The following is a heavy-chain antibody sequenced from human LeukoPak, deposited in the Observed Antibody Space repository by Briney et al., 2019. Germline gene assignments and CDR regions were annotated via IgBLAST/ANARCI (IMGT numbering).Heavy chain of an antibody. CDR3: ARDSSGSSYFDH. J-gene: IGHJ4*02. CDR1: GGSISSYY. CDR2: IYYSGST. Sequence: SETLSLSCTVSGGSISSYYWSWIRQPPGKGLEWIGYIYYSGSTNYNPSLKSRVTISVDTSKNQFSLKLSSVTAADTAVYYCARDSSGSSYFDHWGQGTLVTVSS. D-gene: IGHD1-26*01. V-gene: IGHV4-59*01.